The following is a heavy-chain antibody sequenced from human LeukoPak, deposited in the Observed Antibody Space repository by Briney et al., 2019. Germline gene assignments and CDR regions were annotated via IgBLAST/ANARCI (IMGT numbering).Heavy chain of an antibody. CDR3: ARDHDSSGYFDAFDI. D-gene: IGHD3-22*01. Sequence: GASVKVSCAASGYTFTNYGISWVRQAPGQGLEWMGWISVYTGNTNYAQNLQGRVTMTTDTSTSTVYMELRSLRSDDTAVYYCARDHDSSGYFDAFDIWGQGTMVTVSS. CDR1: GYTFTNYG. CDR2: ISVYTGNT. V-gene: IGHV1-18*01. J-gene: IGHJ3*02.